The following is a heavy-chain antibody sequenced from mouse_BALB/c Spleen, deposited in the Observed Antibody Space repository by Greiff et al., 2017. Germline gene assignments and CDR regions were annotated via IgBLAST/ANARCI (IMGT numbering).Heavy chain of an antibody. V-gene: IGHV1-63*01. CDR3: AREYYDRYAMDY. CDR2: IYPGSGNT. Sequence: QGQLQQSGAELVRPGTSVKISCKASGYAFTNYWLGWVKQRPGHGLEWIGDIYPGSGNTYYNEKFKGKATLTADKSSSTAYMQLSSLTSEDSAVYFCAREYYDRYAMDYWGQGTSVTVSS. CDR1: GYAFTNYW. D-gene: IGHD2-4*01. J-gene: IGHJ4*01.